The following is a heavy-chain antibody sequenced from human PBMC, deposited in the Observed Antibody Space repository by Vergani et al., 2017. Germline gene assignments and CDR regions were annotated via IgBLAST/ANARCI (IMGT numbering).Heavy chain of an antibody. CDR2: IYYSGST. Sequence: QVQLQESGPGLVKPSETLSLTCTVSGGSVSSGSYYWSWIRQPAGKGLEWIGYIYYSGSTNYNPSLKSRVTISVDTSKNQFSLKLSSVTAADTAVYYCARGTGAQYSGSYPHFDYWGQGTLVTVSS. V-gene: IGHV4-61*10. CDR3: ARGTGAQYSGSYPHFDY. D-gene: IGHD1-26*01. CDR1: GGSVSSGSYY. J-gene: IGHJ4*02.